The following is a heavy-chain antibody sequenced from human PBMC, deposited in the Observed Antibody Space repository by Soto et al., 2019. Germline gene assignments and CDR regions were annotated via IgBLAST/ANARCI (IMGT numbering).Heavy chain of an antibody. V-gene: IGHV4-4*02. CDR2: TYHSGAT. D-gene: IGHD2-15*01. CDR1: GGSISSSNW. J-gene: IGHJ4*02. CDR3: ARAVGYCSGGSCHGLDY. Sequence: QVQLQESGPGLVRPSGTLALTCAVSGGSISSSNWWNWVRQPPGKGLEWIGETYHSGATNYNPSLNSRVTISVDKSKNQFSLKLSSVTAAETAVYYCARAVGYCSGGSCHGLDYWGQGTLVTVSS.